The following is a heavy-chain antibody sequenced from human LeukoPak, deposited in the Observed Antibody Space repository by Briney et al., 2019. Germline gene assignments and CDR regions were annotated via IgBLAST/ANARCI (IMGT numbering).Heavy chain of an antibody. D-gene: IGHD2-2*01. Sequence: GASLKVSCKASGYTFTGHYIHWVRQAPGQGLEWMGGINPNTGGTNFAQKFQGRVTLTRDTSITTAYMELHRLTSDDTAVYYCARAEKYCSNPDCYLTTNWLDPWGQGTRVTVSS. CDR3: ARAEKYCSNPDCYLTTNWLDP. J-gene: IGHJ5*02. CDR1: GYTFTGHY. V-gene: IGHV1-2*02. CDR2: INPNTGGT.